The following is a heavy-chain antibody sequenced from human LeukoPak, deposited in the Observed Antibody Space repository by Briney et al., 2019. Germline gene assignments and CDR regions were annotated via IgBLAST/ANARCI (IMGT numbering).Heavy chain of an antibody. V-gene: IGHV3-23*01. J-gene: IGHJ4*02. D-gene: IGHD3-10*01. CDR2: ITASGGRT. CDR3: AKVELVRGGYFDY. CDR1: QFKFNNFG. Sequence: PGGSLRLSCATSQFKFNNFGMTWVRQAPGKGLEWVSSITASGGRTQYADSVQGRFTISRDNSKNTLYLQMNSLRAEDTAVYYCAKVELVRGGYFDYWGQGTLVTVSS.